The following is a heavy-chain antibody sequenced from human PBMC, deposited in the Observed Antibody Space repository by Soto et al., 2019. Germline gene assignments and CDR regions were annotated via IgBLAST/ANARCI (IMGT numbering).Heavy chain of an antibody. Sequence: QVQLQQWGAGLLKPSETLSLTCAVYGGSFSGYYWIWIRQPPGKGLEWIGEINHSGSTNYNPSLKSRVTISVDTSKNQFSLKLSSVTAADTAVYYCANYDILTGTFGWGQGTLVTVSS. V-gene: IGHV4-34*01. D-gene: IGHD3-9*01. CDR1: GGSFSGYY. J-gene: IGHJ4*02. CDR3: ANYDILTGTFG. CDR2: INHSGST.